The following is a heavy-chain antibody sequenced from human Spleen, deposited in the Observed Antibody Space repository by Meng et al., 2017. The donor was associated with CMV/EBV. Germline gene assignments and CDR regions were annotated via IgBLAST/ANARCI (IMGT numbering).Heavy chain of an antibody. D-gene: IGHD2-2*01. CDR2: INPNSGGT. V-gene: IGHV1-2*02. Sequence: ASVKVSCKASGYTFTGYYMHWVRQAPGQGLEWMGWINPNSGGTNYAQKFQGRVTMTRDTSISTAYMELSRLRSDDTAVYYCAAGYCSSTSCAMGYYFDNWGQGTLVTVSS. CDR3: AAGYCSSTSCAMGYYFDN. J-gene: IGHJ4*02. CDR1: GYTFTGYY.